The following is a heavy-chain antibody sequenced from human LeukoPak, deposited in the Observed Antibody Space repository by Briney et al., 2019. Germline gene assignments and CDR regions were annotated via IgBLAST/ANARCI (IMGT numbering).Heavy chain of an antibody. V-gene: IGHV3-21*01. CDR3: ARVAKYYYGSETYYFFEH. Sequence: GGSLRLSCAASGFTFSSYSMNWVRQAPGKGLEWVSSISSSSSYIYYADSAKGRFTISRDNAKNSLNLQMNSLRVEDTAVYYCARVAKYYYGSETYYFFEHWGQGTPVTASS. CDR1: GFTFSSYS. D-gene: IGHD3-10*01. J-gene: IGHJ4*02. CDR2: ISSSSSYI.